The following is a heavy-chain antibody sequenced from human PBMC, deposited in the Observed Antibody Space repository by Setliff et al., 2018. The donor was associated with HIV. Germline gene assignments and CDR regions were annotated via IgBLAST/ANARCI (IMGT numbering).Heavy chain of an antibody. J-gene: IGHJ6*02. Sequence: ASVKVSCKASGYTFTSCFMHWVRQAPGQGLEYMGIINPSDGTTDYTQKFQDRVTMTSDTSTSTVYMELRSLRSEDTAIYYCARVPNQELYFYGMDVWGQGTTVTVSS. V-gene: IGHV1-46*01. CDR3: ARVPNQELYFYGMDV. D-gene: IGHD1-7*01. CDR1: GYTFTSCF. CDR2: INPSDGTT.